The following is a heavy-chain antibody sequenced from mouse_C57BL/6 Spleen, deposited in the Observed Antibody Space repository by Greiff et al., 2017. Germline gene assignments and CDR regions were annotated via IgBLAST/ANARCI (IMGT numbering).Heavy chain of an antibody. Sequence: QVQLQQSGPELVKPGASVKISCKASGYSFTSYYIHWVKQRPGQGLEWIGWIYPGSGNTKYNEKFKGKATLTAATSSSTAYMQLSSLTSEDSAVYYCARLPYYYGSSYDYFDYWGQGTTLTVSS. V-gene: IGHV1-66*01. CDR1: GYSFTSYY. CDR3: ARLPYYYGSSYDYFDY. J-gene: IGHJ2*01. CDR2: IYPGSGNT. D-gene: IGHD1-1*01.